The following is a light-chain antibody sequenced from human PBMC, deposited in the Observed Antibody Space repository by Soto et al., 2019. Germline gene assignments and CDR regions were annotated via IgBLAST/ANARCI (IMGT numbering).Light chain of an antibody. V-gene: IGKV1-13*02. CDR3: QPLYGHPLT. J-gene: IGKJ4*01. CDR1: QDISRS. CDR2: LAS. Sequence: AIPLTQSPSSLSASVGDRVTITCRASQDISRSLAWYQQRPGRTPRLLIYLASNLQSGVPSRFSGSGSGTDFTLTIGGLQPEDCATYHCQPLYGHPLTFGGGTRVEIK.